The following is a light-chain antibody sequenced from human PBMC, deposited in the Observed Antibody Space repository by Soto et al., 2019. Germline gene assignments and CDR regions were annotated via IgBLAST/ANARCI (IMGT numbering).Light chain of an antibody. CDR2: GAS. Sequence: EIVMTQSPATLSVSPGERATLFCRASQSVSSNLAWYQHKPCPAPRLLIYGASTRATGIPARFSGSGSGTEFTLTISSLQSEDFAVYYCQQYNNWPPYTFGQGTKLEIK. CDR3: QQYNNWPPYT. V-gene: IGKV3-15*01. J-gene: IGKJ2*01. CDR1: QSVSSN.